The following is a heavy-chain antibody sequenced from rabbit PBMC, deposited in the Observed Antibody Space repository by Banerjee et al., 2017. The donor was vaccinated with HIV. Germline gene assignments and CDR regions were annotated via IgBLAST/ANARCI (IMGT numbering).Heavy chain of an antibody. CDR3: ARDTGSSFSSYGMDL. D-gene: IGHD8-1*01. CDR1: GVSFGSSSY. J-gene: IGHJ6*01. V-gene: IGHV1S40*01. CDR2: IDTGSSGFT. Sequence: QSLEESGGDLVKPGASLTLTCTASGVSFGSSSYMCWVRQAPGKGLEWIACIDTGSSGFTYFATWAKGRFTCSKTSSTTVTLQMTSLTAADTATYFCARDTGSSFSSYGMDLWGPGTLVTVS.